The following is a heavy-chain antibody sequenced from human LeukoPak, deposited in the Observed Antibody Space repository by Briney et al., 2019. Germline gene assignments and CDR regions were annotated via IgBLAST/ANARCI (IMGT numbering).Heavy chain of an antibody. CDR3: ARTRSSTWHLLDY. V-gene: IGHV4-39*07. CDR1: GDSFSSVTDY. J-gene: IGHJ4*02. Sequence: PSETLSLTCTVSGDSFSSVTDYWAWVRQPPGKGLEWIASGDYSGGTYYNPSLESRVAISADMSTKQISLKLTSVTAADTAVYYCARTRSSTWHLLDYWGQGTLVTVSS. CDR2: GDYSGGT. D-gene: IGHD6-13*01.